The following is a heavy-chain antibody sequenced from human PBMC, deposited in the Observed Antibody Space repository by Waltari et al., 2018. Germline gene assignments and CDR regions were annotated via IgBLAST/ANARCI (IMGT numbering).Heavy chain of an antibody. Sequence: QVQLPQWGAGLLKPSETLSLTCAVYGGSFSGYFWSWIRLPPGKGLEWIGEINRSGSPNYNPSLKSRVTISVDTSKNQFSLKLSSVTAADTAVYYCARGAGATTNTSFDYWGQGTLVTVSS. D-gene: IGHD1-26*01. V-gene: IGHV4-34*01. CDR1: GGSFSGYF. CDR3: ARGAGATTNTSFDY. J-gene: IGHJ4*02. CDR2: INRSGSP.